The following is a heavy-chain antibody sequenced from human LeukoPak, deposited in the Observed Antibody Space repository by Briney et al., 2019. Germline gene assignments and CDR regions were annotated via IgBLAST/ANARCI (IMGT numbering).Heavy chain of an antibody. CDR1: GFTFSSYS. V-gene: IGHV3-48*04. Sequence: PGGSLRLSCAASGFTFSSYSMNWVRQAPGKGLEWVSYISSSSSTIYYADSVKGRFTISRDNSKNTLDLQMNSLRPEDTAVYYCAKDSYGPNNWGQGTLVTVSS. CDR3: AKDSYGPNN. J-gene: IGHJ4*02. D-gene: IGHD4-17*01. CDR2: ISSSSSTI.